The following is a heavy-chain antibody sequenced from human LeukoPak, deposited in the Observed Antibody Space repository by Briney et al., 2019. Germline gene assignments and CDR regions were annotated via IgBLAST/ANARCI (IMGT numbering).Heavy chain of an antibody. CDR3: AKVRDGYSYGPYWFDP. D-gene: IGHD5-18*01. V-gene: IGHV3-23*01. J-gene: IGHJ5*02. Sequence: GGSLRLSCAASGFTFSSYAMSWVRQAPGKGLEWVSAISGSGGSTYYADSVKGRFTISRDNSKNTLYLQMNSLRAEDTAVYYCAKVRDGYSYGPYWFDPWGQGTLVTVSS. CDR2: ISGSGGST. CDR1: GFTFSSYA.